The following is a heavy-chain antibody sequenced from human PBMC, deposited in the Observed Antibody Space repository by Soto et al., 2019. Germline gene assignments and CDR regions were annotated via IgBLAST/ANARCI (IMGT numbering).Heavy chain of an antibody. Sequence: SVKVSCKASGGTFRNYAISWVRQAPGQGLEWIGGIIPIFGTANYAQKFQGRLTIIADESTSTAYMELSSLRSEDTAVYYCARSDYCGGDCYAFLDYWG. CDR1: GGTFRNYA. CDR2: IIPIFGTA. D-gene: IGHD2-21*02. J-gene: IGHJ4*01. CDR3: ARSDYCGGDCYAFLDY. V-gene: IGHV1-69*13.